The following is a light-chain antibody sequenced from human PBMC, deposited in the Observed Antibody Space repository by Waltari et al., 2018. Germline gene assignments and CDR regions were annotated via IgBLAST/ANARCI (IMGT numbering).Light chain of an antibody. V-gene: IGLV3-1*01. CDR1: KLGDKY. Sequence: SYELTQPPSVSVSPGQTATITCSGDKLGDKYACWYQQKPGQSPMLVIYQDNKRHSGIPERFSGSNSGNTATLTISGTQAIDEADYYCQARDSGTAYVFGTGTRVTVL. CDR2: QDN. J-gene: IGLJ1*01. CDR3: QARDSGTAYV.